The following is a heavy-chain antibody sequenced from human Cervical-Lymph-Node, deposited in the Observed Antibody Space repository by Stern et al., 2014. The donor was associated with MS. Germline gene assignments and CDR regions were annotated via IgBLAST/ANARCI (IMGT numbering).Heavy chain of an antibody. J-gene: IGHJ5*02. V-gene: IGHV1-2*06. Sequence: VQLVESGAEVKKPGASMKVSCKASGYSFSDFYIHWVRQAPGQGLEWMGRIKPKSGGTKYAQKFRGRVTMTRDTSINTAYMELSRLKSDDTAVYYCTRGDLVIVSVVLGRFDPWGQGTLATVAS. CDR1: GYSFSDFY. D-gene: IGHD2/OR15-2a*01. CDR3: TRGDLVIVSVVLGRFDP. CDR2: IKPKSGGT.